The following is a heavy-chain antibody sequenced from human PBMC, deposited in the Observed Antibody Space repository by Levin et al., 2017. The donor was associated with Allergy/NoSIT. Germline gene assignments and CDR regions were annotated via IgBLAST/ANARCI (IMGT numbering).Heavy chain of an antibody. Sequence: PGGSLRLSCAASGFTFGDYAMHWVRQAPGKGLEWVSGINWNRDKIGYADSVRARFTISRDNAKNSLYLQMNSLGTEDTALYYCAKGLNWGSPNTFDYWGQGTLVTVSS. CDR3: AKGLNWGSPNTFDY. V-gene: IGHV3-9*01. D-gene: IGHD7-27*01. CDR2: INWNRDKI. J-gene: IGHJ4*02. CDR1: GFTFGDYA.